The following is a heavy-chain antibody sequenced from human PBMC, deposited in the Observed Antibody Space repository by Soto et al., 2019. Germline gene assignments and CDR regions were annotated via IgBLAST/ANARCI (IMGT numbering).Heavy chain of an antibody. CDR3: AILGAHSGYDLLHFDY. Sequence: QVQLVQSGAEVKKPGSSVKVSCKASGGTFSSYAISWVRPAPGQGLEWMGGIIPIFGTANYAQKFQGRVTITADESTSTAYMELSSLRSEDTAVYYCAILGAHSGYDLLHFDYWGQGTLVTVSS. J-gene: IGHJ4*02. D-gene: IGHD5-12*01. V-gene: IGHV1-69*12. CDR2: IIPIFGTA. CDR1: GGTFSSYA.